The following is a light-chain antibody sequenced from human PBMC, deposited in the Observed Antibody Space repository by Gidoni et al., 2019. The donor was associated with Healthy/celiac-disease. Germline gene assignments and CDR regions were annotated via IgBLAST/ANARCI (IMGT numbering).Light chain of an antibody. Sequence: SVCSSPDEKATHTFRDSSSVSSYLAWYQQKPGQAPRLLIYLASTRASGIPARFSGSGSGTDFTLTISSLEPEDVAVYYCQQRSNCPFTFGGGTKLEIK. CDR1: SSVSSY. J-gene: IGKJ4*01. CDR3: QQRSNCPFT. CDR2: LAS. V-gene: IGKV3-11*01.